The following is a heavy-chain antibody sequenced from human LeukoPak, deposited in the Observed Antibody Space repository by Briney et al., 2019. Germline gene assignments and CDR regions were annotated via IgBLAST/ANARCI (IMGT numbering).Heavy chain of an antibody. CDR1: GFTFTDHF. J-gene: IGHJ4*02. Sequence: GGSLRLSCVASGFTFTDHFMSWVRQAPGKGLERVANITPDGSVKFYLDSVKGRFTISRDKAKNSVYLQMNSLRAEYTALYYCARAVDVADYWGQGTLVTVSS. V-gene: IGHV3-7*01. D-gene: IGHD3-10*02. CDR2: ITPDGSVK. CDR3: ARAVDVADY.